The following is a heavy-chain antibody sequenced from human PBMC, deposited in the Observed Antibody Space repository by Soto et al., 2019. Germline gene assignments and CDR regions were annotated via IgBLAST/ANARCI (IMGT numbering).Heavy chain of an antibody. J-gene: IGHJ4*02. CDR3: ARLSGYSGYDPLDY. D-gene: IGHD5-12*01. V-gene: IGHV4-59*08. Sequence: SETLSLTCTVSGGSISSYYWSWIRQPPGKGLEWIGYIYYSGSTNYNPSLKSRVTISVDTSENQFSLKLSSVTAADTAVYYCARLSGYSGYDPLDYWGQGTLVTVSS. CDR2: IYYSGST. CDR1: GGSISSYY.